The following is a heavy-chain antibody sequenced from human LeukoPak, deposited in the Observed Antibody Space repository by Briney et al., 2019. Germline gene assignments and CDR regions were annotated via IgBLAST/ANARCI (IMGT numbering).Heavy chain of an antibody. CDR3: ARDSRSGWRYFDY. CDR2: INPNSGGT. D-gene: IGHD6-19*01. Sequence: ASVKVSCKASGYTFTSYYMHWVRQAPGQGLEWMGRINPNSGGTNYAQKFQGRVTMTRDTSISTAYMELSRLRSDDTAVYYCARDSRSGWRYFDYWGQGTLVTVSS. CDR1: GYTFTSYY. J-gene: IGHJ4*02. V-gene: IGHV1-2*06.